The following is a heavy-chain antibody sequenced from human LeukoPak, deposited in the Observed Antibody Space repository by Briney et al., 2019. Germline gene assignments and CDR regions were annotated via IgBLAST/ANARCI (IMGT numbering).Heavy chain of an antibody. CDR1: GFTFSSYW. CDR3: AKDAGYYFDY. J-gene: IGHJ4*02. V-gene: IGHV3-23*01. CDR2: ISGSGGST. Sequence: GGSLRLSKAASGFTFSSYWMYWVRQAPGKGLEWVSAISGSGGSTYYAGSVKGRFTISRDNSKNTLYLQMNSLRAEDTAVYYCAKDAGYYFDYWGQGTLVTVSS.